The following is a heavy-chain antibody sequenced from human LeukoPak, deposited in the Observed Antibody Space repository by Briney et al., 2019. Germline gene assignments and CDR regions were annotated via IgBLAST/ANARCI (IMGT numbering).Heavy chain of an antibody. J-gene: IGHJ5*02. CDR3: ARDSSIAVAGPNWSDP. V-gene: IGHV3-21*01. Sequence: PGGSLRLSCAASGFTFSSYSMNWVRQAPGKGLEWVSSISSSSSYIYYADSVKGRFTISRDNAKNSLYLQMNSLRAEDTAVYYCARDSSIAVAGPNWSDPWGQGTLVTVSS. CDR2: ISSSSSYI. D-gene: IGHD6-19*01. CDR1: GFTFSSYS.